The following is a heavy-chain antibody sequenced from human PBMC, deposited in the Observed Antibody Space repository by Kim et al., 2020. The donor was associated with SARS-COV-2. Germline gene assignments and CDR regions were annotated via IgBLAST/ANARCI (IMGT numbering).Heavy chain of an antibody. J-gene: IGHJ4*02. CDR3: ARAEVGATTFDY. V-gene: IGHV1-18*01. D-gene: IGHD1-26*01. Sequence: NYAQKLQGRVTMTTDTSTRPAYMGLRSLRSDDTAVYYCARAEVGATTFDYWGQGTLVTVSS.